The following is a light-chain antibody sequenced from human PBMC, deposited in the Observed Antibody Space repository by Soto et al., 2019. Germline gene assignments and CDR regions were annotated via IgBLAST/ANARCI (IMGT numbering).Light chain of an antibody. CDR2: AAS. J-gene: IGKJ4*01. CDR3: QQYGSSPLT. V-gene: IGKV3-20*01. Sequence: EIVLAQSPGTLSLSPGQRATLSCRASQSVSRDYVAWYQHKPGQAPRLLIYAASSRPSGIPDRFGGSGSGTDFTLTISRLEPEDFELYYCQQYGSSPLTFGGGTRVEFK. CDR1: QSVSRDY.